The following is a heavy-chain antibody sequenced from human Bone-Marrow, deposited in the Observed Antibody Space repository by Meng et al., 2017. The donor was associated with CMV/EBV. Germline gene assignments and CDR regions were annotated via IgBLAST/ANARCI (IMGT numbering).Heavy chain of an antibody. CDR2: IYSGGSST. CDR1: GFTFSSYA. D-gene: IGHD6-13*01. J-gene: IGHJ4*02. CDR3: AKGRFRWYGKFDY. Sequence: GGSLRLSCAASGFTFSSYAMSWVRQAPGKGLEWVSVIYSGGSSTYYADSVKGRFTISRDNSKNTLYLRMSSLRAEDTAVYYCAKGRFRWYGKFDYWGQGTLVTVSS. V-gene: IGHV3-23*03.